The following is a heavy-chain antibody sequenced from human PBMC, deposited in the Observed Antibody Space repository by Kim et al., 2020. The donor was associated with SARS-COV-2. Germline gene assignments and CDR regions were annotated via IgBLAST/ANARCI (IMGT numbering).Heavy chain of an antibody. CDR1: GGSFSGYY. Sequence: SETLSLTCAVYGGSFSGYYWSWIRQPPGKGLEWIGEINHSGSTNYNPSLKSRVTISVDTSKNQFSLKLSSVTAADTAVYYCARGRFTIWFGELLYNWFDPWGQGTLVTVSS. V-gene: IGHV4-34*01. CDR3: ARGRFTIWFGELLYNWFDP. D-gene: IGHD3-10*01. J-gene: IGHJ5*02. CDR2: INHSGST.